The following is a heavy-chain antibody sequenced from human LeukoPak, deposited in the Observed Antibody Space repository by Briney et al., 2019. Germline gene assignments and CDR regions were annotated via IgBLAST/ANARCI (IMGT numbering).Heavy chain of an antibody. CDR2: IKPDGSEK. CDR3: AKGHTNLDPA. Sequence: GGSLRLSCAASRLTFSSFWMSWVRQVPGKGLEWVANIKPDGSEKYYVESVKGRFAISRDNAKNSLYLQMNTLRVEDTAIYFCAKGHTNLDPAGDQGALVIVSS. J-gene: IGHJ4*02. CDR1: RLTFSSFW. D-gene: IGHD1-1*01. V-gene: IGHV3-7*01.